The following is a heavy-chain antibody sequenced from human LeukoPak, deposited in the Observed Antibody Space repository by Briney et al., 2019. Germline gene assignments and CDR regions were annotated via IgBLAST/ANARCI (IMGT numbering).Heavy chain of an antibody. J-gene: IGHJ4*02. CDR2: IGTAGDT. V-gene: IGHV3-13*01. CDR3: ARVAKERVGGVYYFDY. Sequence: PGGSLRLSCAASGLTFSDYDMHWVRQATGKGLEWVSAIGTAGDTYYTDSVKGRFTISRENAKNSLYLQMNSLRAGDTAVYYCARVAKERVGGVYYFDYWGQGTLVTVSS. CDR1: GLTFSDYD. D-gene: IGHD1-1*01.